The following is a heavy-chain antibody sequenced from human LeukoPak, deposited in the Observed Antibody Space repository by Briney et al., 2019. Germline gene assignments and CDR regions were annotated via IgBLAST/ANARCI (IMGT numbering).Heavy chain of an antibody. V-gene: IGHV4-59*01. J-gene: IGHJ4*02. CDR1: GGSISTYY. D-gene: IGHD7-27*01. CDR3: ARTGGFSENPGAY. Sequence: PSETLSLTCTVSGGSISTYYWSWIRQPPGEGLEWIGYIYYSGSTNYNPSLKSRVTISVDTSKNQFSLKLSSVTAADTAVYYCARTGGFSENPGAYWGQGILVTVSS. CDR2: IYYSGST.